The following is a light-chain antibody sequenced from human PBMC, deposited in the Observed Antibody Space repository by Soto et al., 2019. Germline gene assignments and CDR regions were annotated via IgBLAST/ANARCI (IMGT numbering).Light chain of an antibody. J-gene: IGKJ4*01. CDR3: QQYSGAPLT. Sequence: EIVLTQSPGTLSLSPGERATLSCRASQSVGSDLVWYQQKPGQTPRLLIYGASSKATGIPDRFTGSGSGTDSTLTISRLEPEDFAVYYCQQYSGAPLTFGGGTKVEIK. V-gene: IGKV3-20*01. CDR1: QSVGSD. CDR2: GAS.